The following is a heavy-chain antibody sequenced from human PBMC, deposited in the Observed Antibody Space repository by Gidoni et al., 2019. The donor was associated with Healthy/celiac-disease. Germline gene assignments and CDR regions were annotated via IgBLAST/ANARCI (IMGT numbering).Heavy chain of an antibody. J-gene: IGHJ3*02. CDR1: GGSFSGYY. V-gene: IGHV4-34*01. Sequence: QVQLQQWGAGLLKPSETLSLTCAVYGGSFSGYYWSWIRQPPGKGLEWIGEINHSGSTNYNPSLKSRVTISVDTSKNQFSLKLSSVTAADTAVYYCARGRASIVATIGPERRAFDIWGQGTMVTVSS. CDR2: INHSGST. CDR3: ARGRASIVATIGPERRAFDI. D-gene: IGHD5-12*01.